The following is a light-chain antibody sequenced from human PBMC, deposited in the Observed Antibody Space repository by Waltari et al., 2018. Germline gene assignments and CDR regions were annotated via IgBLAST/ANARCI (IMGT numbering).Light chain of an antibody. CDR1: SSNIGAYD. J-gene: IGLJ2*01. CDR3: QTYDRSLSASV. Sequence: QSVLAQPPSVSGTPGQRVTISCTGSSSNIGAYDVHWYQQLPGTAPKLLIYGTNMRPSGVPDRFSGSKSVTSASLVIAGPQVEDEADYYCQTYDRSLSASVFGGGTKLTVL. V-gene: IGLV1-40*01. CDR2: GTN.